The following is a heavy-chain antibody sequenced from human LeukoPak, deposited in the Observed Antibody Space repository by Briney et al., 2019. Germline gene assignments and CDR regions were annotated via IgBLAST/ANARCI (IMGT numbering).Heavy chain of an antibody. CDR3: ASSSVYCSGGSCYWGY. CDR1: EYSFATYW. CDR2: IYPSDSDT. V-gene: IGHV5-51*01. J-gene: IGHJ4*02. D-gene: IGHD2-15*01. Sequence: GESLKISCQGSEYSFATYWIAWLRQMPGKGLEWMGIIYPSDSDTRYSPSFQGQVTISADKSIKTAYLQWSSLKASDTAMYYCASSSVYCSGGSCYWGYWGQGTLVTVSS.